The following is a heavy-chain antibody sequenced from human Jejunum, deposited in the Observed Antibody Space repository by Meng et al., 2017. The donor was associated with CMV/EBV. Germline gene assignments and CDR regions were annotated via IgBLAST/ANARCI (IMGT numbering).Heavy chain of an antibody. CDR3: VDYSSSYGWFDP. J-gene: IGHJ5*02. CDR1: VGTTSISIHF. D-gene: IGHD6-6*01. Sequence: CPCSVGTTSISIHFCTWIRQPPGKGLELIGIGSTYYNPSLKSRVTISVDTSKNQFSLMLTSVTAADTAVYYCVDYSSSYGWFDPWGQGTLVTVSS. CDR2: GST. V-gene: IGHV4-39*01.